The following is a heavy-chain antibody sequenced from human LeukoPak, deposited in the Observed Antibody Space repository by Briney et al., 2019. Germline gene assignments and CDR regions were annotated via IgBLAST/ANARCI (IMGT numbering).Heavy chain of an antibody. CDR1: GFTFSSYA. Sequence: GRSLRLSCAASGFTFSSYAMHWVRQAPGKGLEWVAVISYDGSNKYYADSVKGRFTISRDNSKNTLYLQMNSLRAEDTAVYYCAKDEVGQQLARPPYYYYYGMDVWGQGTTVTVSS. J-gene: IGHJ6*02. D-gene: IGHD6-13*01. CDR2: ISYDGSNK. V-gene: IGHV3-30-3*01. CDR3: AKDEVGQQLARPPYYYYYGMDV.